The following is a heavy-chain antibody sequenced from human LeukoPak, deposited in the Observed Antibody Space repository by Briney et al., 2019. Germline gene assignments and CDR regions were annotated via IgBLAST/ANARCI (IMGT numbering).Heavy chain of an antibody. D-gene: IGHD2-2*01. V-gene: IGHV5-51*01. Sequence: GESLKISCTASGYSFTTYWIGWVRQMPGEGLEWMGIIYPGDSDTRYSPSFQGQVTLSADKSINTAYLQWSSLKASDTAIYYCARQGVPSVLIVFDFWGQGTLVTVSS. CDR3: ARQGVPSVLIVFDF. J-gene: IGHJ4*02. CDR1: GYSFTTYW. CDR2: IYPGDSDT.